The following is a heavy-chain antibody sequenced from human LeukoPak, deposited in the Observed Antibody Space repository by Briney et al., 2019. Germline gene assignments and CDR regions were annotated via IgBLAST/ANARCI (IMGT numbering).Heavy chain of an antibody. J-gene: IGHJ4*02. V-gene: IGHV3-73*01. CDR2: IRSKANSYAT. Sequence: GGSLRLSCAASGVTFSGSAMHWVRQASGERLGWVARIRSKANSYATAYAASVKGRFTISRDDSKNTAYLQMNSLKTEDTAVYYCTRAPGGDSSGYCSDYWGQGTLVTVSS. D-gene: IGHD3-22*01. CDR1: GVTFSGSA. CDR3: TRAPGGDSSGYCSDY.